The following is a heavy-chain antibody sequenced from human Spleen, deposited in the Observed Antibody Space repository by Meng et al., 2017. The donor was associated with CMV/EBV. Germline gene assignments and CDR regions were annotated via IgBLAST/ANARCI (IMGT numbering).Heavy chain of an antibody. V-gene: IGHV4-39*07. J-gene: IGHJ5*02. Sequence: GSLRLSCTVSGGSISSSSYYWGWIRQPPGKGLEWIGSTYYSGSTYYNPSLKSRVTISANTSKNQFSLKLTSVSAADTAVYYCARDVAAAGNRFDTWGQGALVTVSS. D-gene: IGHD6-13*01. CDR1: GGSISSSSYY. CDR3: ARDVAAAGNRFDT. CDR2: TYYSGST.